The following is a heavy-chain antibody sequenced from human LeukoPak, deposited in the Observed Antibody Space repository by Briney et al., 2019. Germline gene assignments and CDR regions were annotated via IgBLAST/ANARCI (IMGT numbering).Heavy chain of an antibody. CDR2: IYYSGST. CDR1: GGSISSSSYY. D-gene: IGHD1-26*01. J-gene: IGHJ5*02. CDR3: ARELGNSGSYYEGNWFDP. Sequence: SETLSLTCTVSGGSISSSSYYWGWIRQPPGKGLEWIGSIYYSGSTYYNPSLKSRVTISVDTSKNQFSLKLSSVTAADTAVYYCARELGNSGSYYEGNWFDPWGQGTLVTVSS. V-gene: IGHV4-39*07.